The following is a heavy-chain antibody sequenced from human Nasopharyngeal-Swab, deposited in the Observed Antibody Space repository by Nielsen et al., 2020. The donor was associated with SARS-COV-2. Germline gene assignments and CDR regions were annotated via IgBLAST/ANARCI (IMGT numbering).Heavy chain of an antibody. CDR2: IKSKTDGGTT. J-gene: IGHJ6*02. CDR1: GFTFSNAW. Sequence: GGSLRLAGAASGFTFSNAWMSGSAPAPGKGLEWVGRIKSKTDGGTTDYAAPVKGRFTISRDDSNNTLYLQMNSLKTEDKAVYYCTTDQGADYDFWSGYWGAYGMDVWGQGTTVTVSS. CDR3: TTDQGADYDFWSGYWGAYGMDV. D-gene: IGHD3-3*01. V-gene: IGHV3-15*01.